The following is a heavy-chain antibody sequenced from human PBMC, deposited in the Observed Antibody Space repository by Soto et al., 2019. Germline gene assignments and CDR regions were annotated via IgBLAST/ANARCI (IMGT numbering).Heavy chain of an antibody. CDR1: AYTFTSYY. D-gene: IGHD5-18*01. Sequence: ASVKVSCKASAYTFTSYYMHWVRQAPGQGLEWMGIINPSGGSTSYARKFQGRGTMTRDTSTSTVYMELSSLRSEDTAVYYCAREPPVGYSYGRFDYWGQGTLVTVSS. CDR2: INPSGGST. CDR3: AREPPVGYSYGRFDY. V-gene: IGHV1-46*01. J-gene: IGHJ4*02.